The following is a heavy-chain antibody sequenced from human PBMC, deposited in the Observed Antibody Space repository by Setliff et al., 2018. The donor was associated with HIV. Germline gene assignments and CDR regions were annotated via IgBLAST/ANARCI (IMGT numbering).Heavy chain of an antibody. CDR2: IDTDGSRT. V-gene: IGHV3-74*01. J-gene: IGHJ6*02. CDR3: ARAAYYNGLDV. CDR1: GFDFSNYW. D-gene: IGHD3-10*01. Sequence: GGSLRLSCAAAGFDFSNYWIHWVRQVAGKGLVWVSHIDTDGSRTAFADSVKGRFTISRDNTKNTVYLQMDSLRAEDTAVYYCARAAYYNGLDVWGQGTTVTVS.